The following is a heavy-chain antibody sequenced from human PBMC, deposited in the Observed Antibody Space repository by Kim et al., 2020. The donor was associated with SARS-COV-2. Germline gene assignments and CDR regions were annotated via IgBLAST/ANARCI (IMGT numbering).Heavy chain of an antibody. CDR1: GGSVSSGSYF. CDR3: ARAPNEFRSGYPYYFDY. Sequence: ETLSLTCTVSGGSVSSGSYFWSWIRQPPGKGLEWIGYIYYSGNTNYNPSLKSRVTMSVDTSKNQFSLKLRSVTAADTAVYYCARAPNEFRSGYPYYFDYGGQATLVTVSS. V-gene: IGHV4-61*01. D-gene: IGHD3-3*01. CDR2: IYYSGNT. J-gene: IGHJ4*02.